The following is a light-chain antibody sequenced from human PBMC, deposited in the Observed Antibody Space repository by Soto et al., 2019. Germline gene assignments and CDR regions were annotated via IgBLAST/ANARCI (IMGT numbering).Light chain of an antibody. CDR2: EVS. J-gene: IGLJ1*01. CDR3: GSYTTSTARFV. CDR1: SRDVGNYNR. Sequence: QSVLTQPPSVSGSPGQSVTIPCTGTSRDVGNYNRVSWYHQAPGTAPKLTIYEVSNRPSGVPDRFSGSKSGNTASLSISGLQAEDEGDYYCGSYTTSTARFVFGTGTKVTVL. V-gene: IGLV2-18*02.